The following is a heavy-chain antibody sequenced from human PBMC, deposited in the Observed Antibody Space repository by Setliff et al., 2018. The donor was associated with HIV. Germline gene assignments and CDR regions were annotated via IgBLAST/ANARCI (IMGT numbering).Heavy chain of an antibody. Sequence: GGSLRLSCAASGFRFSRYAMNWVRQAPGRGLEWISYISSSYTNYYADSVKGRFTISRDNAKNTLYLQMNSLRAEDTAVYFCAKGAVPAAIGGYYFDSWGQGTLVTVSS. CDR1: GFRFSRYA. J-gene: IGHJ4*02. CDR3: AKGAVPAAIGGYYFDS. D-gene: IGHD2-2*01. CDR2: ISSSYTN. V-gene: IGHV3-48*04.